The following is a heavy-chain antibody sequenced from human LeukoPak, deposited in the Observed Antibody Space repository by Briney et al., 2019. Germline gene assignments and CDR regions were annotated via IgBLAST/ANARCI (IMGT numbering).Heavy chain of an antibody. V-gene: IGHV3-30-3*01. D-gene: IGHD3-3*01. CDR3: ARDEVLRFLEWSYYFDY. Sequence: GRSLRLSCAASGFTFSSYAMHWVRQAPGKGLEWVAVISYDGSNKYYADPVKGRFTISRDNSKNTLYLQMNSLRAEDTAVYYCARDEVLRFLEWSYYFDYWGQGTLVTVSS. CDR2: ISYDGSNK. J-gene: IGHJ4*02. CDR1: GFTFSSYA.